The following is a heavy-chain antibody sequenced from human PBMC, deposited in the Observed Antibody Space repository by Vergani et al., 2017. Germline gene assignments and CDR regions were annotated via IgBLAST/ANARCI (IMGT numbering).Heavy chain of an antibody. J-gene: IGHJ4*02. CDR1: GFTFSSYA. CDR2: ISGTGDST. V-gene: IGHV3-23*01. D-gene: IGHD6-13*01. CDR3: AKSRVASAGCFDY. Sequence: VQLLESGGGLVQPGGSLRLSCAASGFTFSSYAMSWVRQAPGKGLEWVSAISGTGDSTYYAGSVRGRFTISRDNSKNTLYLQMNSLRAEDTAVYYCAKSRVASAGCFDYWGQGTLVTVSS.